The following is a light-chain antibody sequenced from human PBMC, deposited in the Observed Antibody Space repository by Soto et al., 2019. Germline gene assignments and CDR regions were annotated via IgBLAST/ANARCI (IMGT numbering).Light chain of an antibody. CDR1: SSDVGGSNY. V-gene: IGLV2-14*01. CDR2: DVS. J-gene: IGLJ1*01. CDR3: SSYTSSSTLRGV. Sequence: QSALTQPASVSGSPGQSITISCTGTSSDVGGSNYVSWHQQHPGKAPKLMIYDVSNRPSGVSNRFSGSKSGNTASLTISGLQAEDEADYYCSSYTSSSTLRGVFGTGTKVTVL.